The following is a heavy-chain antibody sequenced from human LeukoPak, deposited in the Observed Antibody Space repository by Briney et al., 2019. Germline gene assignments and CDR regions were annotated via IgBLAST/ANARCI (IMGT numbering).Heavy chain of an antibody. CDR2: INHSGST. V-gene: IGHV4-34*01. D-gene: IGHD4-17*01. CDR1: GGSFSGYY. Sequence: SETLSLTCAVYGGSFSGYYWSWIRQPPGKGLEWIGEINHSGSTNYNPSLKSRVTISVDTSKNQFSLKPSSVTAADTAVYYCARDVDYGDFLGYWGQGTLVTVSS. CDR3: ARDVDYGDFLGY. J-gene: IGHJ4*02.